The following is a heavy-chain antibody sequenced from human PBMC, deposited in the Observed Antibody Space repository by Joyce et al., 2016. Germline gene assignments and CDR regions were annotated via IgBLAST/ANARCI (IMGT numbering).Heavy chain of an antibody. CDR3: ARERGGGMSAFDI. Sequence: EVQLVEAGGALVQPGGSLRLSCAASGFTFSAYEIHWVRQTTGRVLEWVSAIGTAGYPYYAGSVKGRFTIARENANSSLFLQMNSLRAEDTAVYYCARERGGGMSAFDIWGQGTMVTVSS. CDR2: IGTAGYP. CDR1: GFTFSAYE. J-gene: IGHJ3*02. V-gene: IGHV3-13*05. D-gene: IGHD3-16*01.